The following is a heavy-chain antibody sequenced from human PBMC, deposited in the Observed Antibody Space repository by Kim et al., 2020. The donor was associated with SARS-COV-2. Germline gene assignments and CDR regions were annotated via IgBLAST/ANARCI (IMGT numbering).Heavy chain of an antibody. CDR2: IFLRGSTS. J-gene: IGHJ4*02. V-gene: IGHV5-51*01. Sequence: GESLKISCQASGYSFTSYWVGWVRQVPGKGLEWMGIIFLRGSTSSYSPSFQGQVTISADMSINTAHLQWSSLKASDSALYFCITYTHGLNHIDYWGQGTLVSVSS. CDR1: GYSFTSYW. D-gene: IGHD3-10*01. CDR3: ITYTHGLNHIDY.